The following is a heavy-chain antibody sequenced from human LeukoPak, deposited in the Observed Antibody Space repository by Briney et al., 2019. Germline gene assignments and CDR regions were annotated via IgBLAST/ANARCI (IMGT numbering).Heavy chain of an antibody. D-gene: IGHD3-10*01. J-gene: IGHJ5*02. Sequence: SETLSLTCAVYGGSFSGYYWSWIRQPPGKGLEWIGEINHSGSTNCNPSLKSRVTISVDTSKNQFSLKLSSVTAADTAVYYCARGRRDYYGSGSYSPWGQGTLVTVSS. CDR1: GGSFSGYY. V-gene: IGHV4-34*01. CDR3: ARGRRDYYGSGSYSP. CDR2: INHSGST.